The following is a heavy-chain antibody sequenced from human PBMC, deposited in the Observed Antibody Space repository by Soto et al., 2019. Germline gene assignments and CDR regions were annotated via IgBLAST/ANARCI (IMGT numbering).Heavy chain of an antibody. CDR1: GGTFSSYT. Sequence: QVQLVQSGAEVKKPGSSVKVSCKASGGTFSSYTISWVRQAPGQGLEWMGRIIPILGIANYAQKFQGRVTITADKSTSTAYKELSSLRSEDTAVYYCARLRGSIAADDYYYYGMDVWGQGTTVTVSS. J-gene: IGHJ6*02. CDR3: ARLRGSIAADDYYYYGMDV. CDR2: IIPILGIA. D-gene: IGHD6-13*01. V-gene: IGHV1-69*02.